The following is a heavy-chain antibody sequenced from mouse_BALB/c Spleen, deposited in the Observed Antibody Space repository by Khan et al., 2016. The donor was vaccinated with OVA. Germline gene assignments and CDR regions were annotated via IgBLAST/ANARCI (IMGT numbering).Heavy chain of an antibody. Sequence: EVELVESGGGLVQPGGSRKLSCAASGFTFSDYGMAWVRQAPGKGPEWVAFISDLAYTFYYAATVTGRFTLSRENAKNTLHLKMSSLRSGDTAMYYCARGGGTAPFAYWGQGTLVTVSA. D-gene: IGHD1-2*01. CDR1: GFTFSDYG. CDR3: ARGGGTAPFAY. V-gene: IGHV5-15*02. J-gene: IGHJ3*01. CDR2: ISDLAYTF.